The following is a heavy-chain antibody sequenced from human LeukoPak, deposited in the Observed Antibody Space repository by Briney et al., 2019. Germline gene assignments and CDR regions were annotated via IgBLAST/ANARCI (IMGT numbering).Heavy chain of an antibody. D-gene: IGHD4-23*01. CDR1: GFAFSNYV. J-gene: IGHJ4*02. V-gene: IGHV3-23*01. Sequence: GGSLRLLCAASGFAFSNYVMDWVRPAPGKGLEGVSSISVRGDETLYPDSVKGRFIISRDNSNHMLYLQMNPLRPGDTAIYYCAKDRDYGGNSRGIDYFDYWGQGTLVSVSS. CDR3: AKDRDYGGNSRGIDYFDY. CDR2: ISVRGDET.